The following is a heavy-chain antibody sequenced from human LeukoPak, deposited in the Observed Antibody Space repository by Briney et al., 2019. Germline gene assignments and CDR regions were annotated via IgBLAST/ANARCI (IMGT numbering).Heavy chain of an antibody. V-gene: IGHV1-69*04. Sequence: SVKVSCKASGGTFSSYAISWVRQAPRQGLEWMGRIIPILGIANYAQKFQGRVTITADKSTSTAYMELSRLRSDDTAVYYCARDYDFWSGYYYFDYWGQGTLVTVSS. CDR2: IIPILGIA. D-gene: IGHD3-3*01. J-gene: IGHJ4*02. CDR3: ARDYDFWSGYYYFDY. CDR1: GGTFSSYA.